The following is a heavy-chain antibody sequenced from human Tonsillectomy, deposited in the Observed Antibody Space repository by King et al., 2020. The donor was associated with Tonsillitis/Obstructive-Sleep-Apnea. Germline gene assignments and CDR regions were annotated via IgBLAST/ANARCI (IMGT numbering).Heavy chain of an antibody. J-gene: IGHJ6*02. V-gene: IGHV3-48*03. D-gene: IGHD3-9*01. CDR1: GFTFSSYE. Sequence: VQLVESGGGLVQPGRSLRLSCAASGFTFSSYEMNWVRQAPGKGLEWVSYISSSGSIIYYADSVKGRFSISRDNAKNSLYLQMNSLRAEDTAVYYFARGTPPIEAIFSYYYGLDVWGQGTTVTVSS. CDR3: ARGTPPIEAIFSYYYGLDV. CDR2: ISSSGSII.